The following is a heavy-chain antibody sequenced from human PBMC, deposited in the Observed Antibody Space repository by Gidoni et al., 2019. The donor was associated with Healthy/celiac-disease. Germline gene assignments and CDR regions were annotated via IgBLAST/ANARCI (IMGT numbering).Heavy chain of an antibody. CDR2: IYYSGRN. CDR3: ARIYGGKGGGFDY. V-gene: IGHV4-31*03. Sequence: QLQLQESGPGLVKPSQTLSLTCTVSCGPIRSGGYYWSWISQHPGKGLECIGCIYYSGRNYYNPSLKSRVTISVDTSKNQFSLKLSAVTAADTAVYYCARIYGGKGGGFDYWGQGTLVTVSS. CDR1: CGPIRSGGYY. J-gene: IGHJ4*02. D-gene: IGHD4-17*01.